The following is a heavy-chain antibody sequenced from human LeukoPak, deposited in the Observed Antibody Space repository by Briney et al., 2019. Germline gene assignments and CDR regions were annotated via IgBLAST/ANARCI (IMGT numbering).Heavy chain of an antibody. CDR2: IYSCDSDT. J-gene: IGHJ3*02. CDR1: GYSFTSYW. CDR3: ARRTTVTTGDAFDI. D-gene: IGHD4-17*01. V-gene: IGHV5-51*01. Sequence: GESLKISCKGSGYSFTSYWISWVRQMPGKGLEWMGIIYSCDSDTRYSPSFQGQVTISADKSISTAYLQWSSLKASDTAMYYCARRTTVTTGDAFDIWGQGTMVTVSS.